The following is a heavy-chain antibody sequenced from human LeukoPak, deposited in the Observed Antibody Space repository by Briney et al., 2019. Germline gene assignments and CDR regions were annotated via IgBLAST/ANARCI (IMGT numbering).Heavy chain of an antibody. Sequence: PGGSLRLSCGASGFTFSNYGMLWVRQAPGKGLEWVAFIRYDGNNKLYADSMKGRFTISRDNSKNTLYLHINSLRAEDTAVYYCVKDNPLDYWGQGTLVIASS. D-gene: IGHD1-14*01. V-gene: IGHV3-30*02. CDR1: GFTFSNYG. CDR3: VKDNPLDY. CDR2: IRYDGNNK. J-gene: IGHJ4*02.